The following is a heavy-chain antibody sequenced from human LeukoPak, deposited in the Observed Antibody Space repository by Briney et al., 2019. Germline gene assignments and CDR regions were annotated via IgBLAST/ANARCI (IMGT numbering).Heavy chain of an antibody. D-gene: IGHD3-22*01. CDR3: ARDYYESSGYLDK. CDR2: INPSGGST. J-gene: IGHJ4*02. V-gene: IGHV1-46*01. CDR1: GYTFTSYY. Sequence: ASVKVSCKASGYTFTSYYMHWVRQAPGQGLEWMGIINPSGGSTTYAQKFQGRLTMTRDTSTSTVYMELRSLRSEDTAVYYCARDYYESSGYLDKWGQGTLVTISS.